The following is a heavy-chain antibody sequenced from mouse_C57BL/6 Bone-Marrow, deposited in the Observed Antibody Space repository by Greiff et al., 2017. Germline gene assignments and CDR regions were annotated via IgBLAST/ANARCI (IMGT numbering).Heavy chain of an antibody. CDR2: IRLKSDNYAT. Sequence: EVKVEESGGGLVQPGGSMKLSCVASGFTFSNYWMNWVRQSPETGLEWVAQIRLKSDNYATHYAESVKGRFTISRDDSKSSVYLQMNNLRAEDTGIYYCTGPPYYYGSSPYYFDYWGQGTTLTVSS. J-gene: IGHJ2*01. CDR3: TGPPYYYGSSPYYFDY. V-gene: IGHV6-3*01. CDR1: GFTFSNYW. D-gene: IGHD1-1*01.